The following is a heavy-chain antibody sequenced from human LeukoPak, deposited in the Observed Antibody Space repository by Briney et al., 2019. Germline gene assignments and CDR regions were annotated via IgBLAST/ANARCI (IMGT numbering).Heavy chain of an antibody. V-gene: IGHV3-30-3*01. Sequence: GRSLRLSCAASGFTFSSYAMRWVRQAPGKGLEWVAVISSDGSNKYYADSVKRRFTIFRDNSKNTLYLQMISLRAEDTPLYLCASYTGGDDAFDMWGEKTMLTVSS. CDR2: ISSDGSNK. CDR1: GFTFSSYA. D-gene: IGHD3-16*01. J-gene: IGHJ3*02. CDR3: ASYTGGDDAFDM.